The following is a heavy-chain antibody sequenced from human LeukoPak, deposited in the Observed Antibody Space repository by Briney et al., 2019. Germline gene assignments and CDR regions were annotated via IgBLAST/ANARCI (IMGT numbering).Heavy chain of an antibody. V-gene: IGHV3-33*01. D-gene: IGHD6-19*01. Sequence: GGSLRLSCAASGFTFSNYAMHWVRQAPGKGLEWVAVIWYDGSNKYYADSVRGRFTISRDNSKNTLYLQMNSLRAEDTAVYYCARSSGWQPDFDYWGQGTLVTVSS. CDR2: IWYDGSNK. CDR1: GFTFSNYA. CDR3: ARSSGWQPDFDY. J-gene: IGHJ4*02.